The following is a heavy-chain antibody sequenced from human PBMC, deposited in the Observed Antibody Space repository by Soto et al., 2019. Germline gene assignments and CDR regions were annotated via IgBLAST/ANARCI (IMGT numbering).Heavy chain of an antibody. Sequence: ALETLSLTRPVSWGSISSYYWSRIRQPPGKGLEWIGYIYYSGSTSYNPSLKSRVTISVDTSKNQFSLKLSSVTAADTAVYYCARSRGYSYGLHWFDPWGQGTLVTVSS. CDR1: WGSISSYY. CDR3: ARSRGYSYGLHWFDP. V-gene: IGHV4-59*01. CDR2: IYYSGST. J-gene: IGHJ5*02. D-gene: IGHD5-18*01.